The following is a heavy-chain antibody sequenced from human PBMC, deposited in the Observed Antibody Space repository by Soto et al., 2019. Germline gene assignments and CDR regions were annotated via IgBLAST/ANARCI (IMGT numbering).Heavy chain of an antibody. CDR2: ISAYNGNT. Sequence: ASVKVSCKASGYTFTSYGISWVRQATGQGLEWMGWISAYNGNTNYAQKLQGRVTMTRNTSISTAYMELGSLRSEDTAVYYCARRGRLGLRDVWGKGTTVTVSS. CDR1: GYTFTSYG. CDR3: ARRGRLGLRDV. V-gene: IGHV1-18*01. J-gene: IGHJ6*04. D-gene: IGHD3-16*01.